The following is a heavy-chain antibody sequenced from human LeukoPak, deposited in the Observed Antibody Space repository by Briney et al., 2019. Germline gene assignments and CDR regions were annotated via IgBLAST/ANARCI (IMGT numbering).Heavy chain of an antibody. V-gene: IGHV3-21*01. Sequence: GGSLRLSCAASGFTFSSYSMNWVRQAPGRGLEWFASISPSGHSMWHADSVKGRLTISRDSVKDSLYLQMNSLRVEDTAVYFCVRDYLGESGAGGCWGQGTLVTVSS. CDR1: GFTFSSYS. D-gene: IGHD7-27*01. CDR2: ISPSGHSM. J-gene: IGHJ4*02. CDR3: VRDYLGESGAGGC.